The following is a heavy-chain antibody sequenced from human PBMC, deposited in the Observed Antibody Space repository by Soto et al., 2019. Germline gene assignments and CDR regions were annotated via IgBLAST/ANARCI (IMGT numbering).Heavy chain of an antibody. D-gene: IGHD3-22*01. Sequence: SETLSLTCAVYGGSFSGYYWNWIRQPPGKGLEWIGEINHSGSTNYNPSLKSRVTISVDTSKNQFSLKLSSVTAADTAVYYCARGRADSSGYYYGDYWGQGTLVTVSS. CDR3: ARGRADSSGYYYGDY. J-gene: IGHJ4*02. CDR1: GGSFSGYY. V-gene: IGHV4-34*01. CDR2: INHSGST.